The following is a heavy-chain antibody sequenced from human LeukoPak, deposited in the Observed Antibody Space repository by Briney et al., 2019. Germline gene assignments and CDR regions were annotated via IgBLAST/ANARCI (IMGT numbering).Heavy chain of an antibody. CDR3: ARLGFGSAYYYRYFDY. Sequence: SETLSLTCGVSGGSISSSNWWSWVRQPPGKGLEWIGEIYHSGSTKYNPSLKSRVTISVDKSKNQFSLKLRSVTAADTAVFYCARLGFGSAYYYRYFDYWGQGTLVTVSS. J-gene: IGHJ4*02. CDR1: GGSISSSNW. D-gene: IGHD3-22*01. CDR2: IYHSGST. V-gene: IGHV4-4*02.